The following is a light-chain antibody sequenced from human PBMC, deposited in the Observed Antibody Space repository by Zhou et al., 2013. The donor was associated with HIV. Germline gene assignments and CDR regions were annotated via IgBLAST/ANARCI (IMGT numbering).Light chain of an antibody. CDR1: QHIRTS. V-gene: IGKV1-8*01. CDR2: GAS. CDR3: QQYDTYPFT. J-gene: IGKJ4*01. Sequence: AIRMTQSPSSLSASTGDTVNITCQTSQHIRTSLAWYRQKPERAPELLIYGASNLHRGVPSRFSGSGSGTGFTLTISCLQSEDLATFYXQQYDTYPFTFGRGTKVDIK.